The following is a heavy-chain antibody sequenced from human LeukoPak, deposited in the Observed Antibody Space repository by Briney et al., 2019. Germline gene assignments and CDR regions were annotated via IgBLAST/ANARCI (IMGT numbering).Heavy chain of an antibody. CDR3: ASQPTYYYGSGRVLYDY. CDR2: IYYSGST. CDR1: GGSISSSSYY. V-gene: IGHV4-39*01. J-gene: IGHJ4*02. Sequence: TSETLSLTCTVSGGSISSSSYYWGWIRQPPGKGLEWIGSIYYSGSTYYNPSLKSRVTISVDTSKNQFSLKLSSVTAADTAVYYCASQPTYYYGSGRVLYDYWGQGTLVTVSS. D-gene: IGHD3-10*01.